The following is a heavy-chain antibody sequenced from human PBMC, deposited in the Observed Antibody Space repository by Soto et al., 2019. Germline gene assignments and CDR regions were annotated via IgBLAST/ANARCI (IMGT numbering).Heavy chain of an antibody. CDR1: GGSFSGYY. J-gene: IGHJ4*02. CDR3: ASTEDFFDY. Sequence: NPSETLSLTCAVYGGSFSGYYWSWIRQPPGKGLEWIGYIFYSGSTDYNPSLKSRVNISVDTSKNQFSLKLSSVTAADTAVYYCASTEDFFDYWGQGTLVTVSS. V-gene: IGHV4-34*09. CDR2: IFYSGST.